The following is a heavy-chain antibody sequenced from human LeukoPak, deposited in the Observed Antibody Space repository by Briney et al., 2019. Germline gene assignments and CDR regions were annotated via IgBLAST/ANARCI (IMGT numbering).Heavy chain of an antibody. D-gene: IGHD3-3*01. CDR2: VKHDGSEK. V-gene: IGHV3-7*01. CDR3: ARALREWLLGYHFEY. CDR1: GGSISSSSYY. Sequence: ETLSLTCTVSGGSISSSSYYWGWIRQPPGKGLEWVANVKHDGSEKYYVDSVKGRFAISRDNGKNSLYLQMNSLRVEDMAVYYCARALREWLLGYHFEYWGQGTLVTVSS. J-gene: IGHJ4*02.